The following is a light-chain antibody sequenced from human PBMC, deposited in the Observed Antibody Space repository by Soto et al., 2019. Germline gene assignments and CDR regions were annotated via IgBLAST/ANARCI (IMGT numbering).Light chain of an antibody. CDR3: QQYNTYSS. V-gene: IGKV1-5*01. CDR2: DAS. J-gene: IGKJ5*01. Sequence: DVERTLYPSFLSSSFRDTVTLTFRASQSISKYLNWYQQKPGKAPKVLIWDASSVQRGVPTRFSGSGSGTEFTLTISSLQPDDFATYYCQQYNTYSSFGQGTGLAIK. CDR1: QSISKY.